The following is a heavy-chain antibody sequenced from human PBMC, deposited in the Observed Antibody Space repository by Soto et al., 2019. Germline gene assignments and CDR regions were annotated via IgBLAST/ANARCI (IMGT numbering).Heavy chain of an antibody. CDR1: VASTRSSSYE. D-gene: IGHD2-8*01. CDR2: IYYSGST. Sequence: SETLSLTCTVSVASTRSSSYEWCWILQLPGKGLEWIGSIYYSGSTYYNPSLKSRVTISVDTSKNQFSLKLSSVTAADTAVYYCARRDIVLMVYPYWGQGTLVTVSS. CDR3: ARRDIVLMVYPY. V-gene: IGHV4-39*01. J-gene: IGHJ4*02.